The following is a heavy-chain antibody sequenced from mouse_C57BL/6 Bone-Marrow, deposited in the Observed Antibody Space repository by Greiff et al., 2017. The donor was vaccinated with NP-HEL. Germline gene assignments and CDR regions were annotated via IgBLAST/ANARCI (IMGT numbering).Heavy chain of an antibody. J-gene: IGHJ3*01. D-gene: IGHD2-4*01. CDR2: ISSGGSYT. V-gene: IGHV5-6*01. Sequence: EVQRGEGGGDLVKPGGSLTLSCAASGFTFSSYGMSCVRQTPDQRLEWVATISSGGSYTYYPDSVKGRFTISRDNAKNTLYLQMSSLKSEDTAMYYCASPYDYDVAWFAYWGQGTLVTVSA. CDR1: GFTFSSYG. CDR3: ASPYDYDVAWFAY.